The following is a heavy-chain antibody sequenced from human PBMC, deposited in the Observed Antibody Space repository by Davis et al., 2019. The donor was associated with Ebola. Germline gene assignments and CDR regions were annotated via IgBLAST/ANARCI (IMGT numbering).Heavy chain of an antibody. Sequence: AASVKVSCKASGYIFINYAMNWVRQAPGQGLEWMGWINTNTGNPTYAQGLTGRFVFSLDTSVSTAYLQISSLKAEDSAVYYCARGGALNDWGQETLVTVSS. V-gene: IGHV7-4-1*02. CDR3: ARGGALND. CDR1: GYIFINYA. CDR2: INTNTGNP. J-gene: IGHJ4*02. D-gene: IGHD3-16*01.